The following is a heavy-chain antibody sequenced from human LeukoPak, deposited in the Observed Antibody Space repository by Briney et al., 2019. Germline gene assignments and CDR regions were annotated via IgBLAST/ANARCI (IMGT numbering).Heavy chain of an antibody. J-gene: IGHJ3*02. CDR1: GGTFSSYA. D-gene: IGHD4-17*01. CDR3: ARFREYYGDYVLDAFDI. V-gene: IGHV1-69*13. Sequence: ASVKVSCKASGGTFSSYAISWVRQAPGQGLEWMGGIIPIFGTANYAQKFQGRVTITADESTSTAYMELSSLRSEDTAVYYCARFREYYGDYVLDAFDIWGQGTMVTVPS. CDR2: IIPIFGTA.